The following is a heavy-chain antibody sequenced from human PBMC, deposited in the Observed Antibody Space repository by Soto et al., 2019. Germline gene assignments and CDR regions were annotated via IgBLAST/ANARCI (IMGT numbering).Heavy chain of an antibody. Sequence: SVKVSCKASGDTLSSYAISWVRQAPGQGLEWMGGNIPIFGTANYAQKFQGRVTITADDSTSTAYTDLSSLRDEHTAVYYCERDSVRDGYPSPRYWGQGNLVTV. CDR3: ERDSVRDGYPSPRY. CDR2: NIPIFGTA. J-gene: IGHJ4*02. CDR1: GDTLSSYA. D-gene: IGHD5-12*01. V-gene: IGHV1-69*13.